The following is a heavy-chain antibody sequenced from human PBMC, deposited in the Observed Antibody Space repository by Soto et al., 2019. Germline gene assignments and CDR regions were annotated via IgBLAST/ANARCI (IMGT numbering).Heavy chain of an antibody. CDR1: GGSISSSSSS. CDR3: ARTYVTDVVVVPASKDYMDV. J-gene: IGHJ6*03. CDR2: ISYSGST. V-gene: IGHV4-39*01. Sequence: SETLSLACTVSGGSISSSSSSWGWIRQPPGKGLEWLGIISYSGSTYYSPSLKSRVTISVDASKNLFSLKLSSVTAADTAVYYCARTYVTDVVVVPASKDYMDVWGKGTTVTVSS. D-gene: IGHD2-2*01.